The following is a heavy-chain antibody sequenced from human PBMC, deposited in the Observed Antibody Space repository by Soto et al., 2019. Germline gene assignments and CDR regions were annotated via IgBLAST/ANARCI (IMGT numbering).Heavy chain of an antibody. CDR2: IYWDDDK. Sequence: QITLKESGPTLVKPTQTLTLTCTFSGFSLSTSGVGVDWLRQPPGKALEWLSLIYWDDDKRYSPSLKSRLTSTNDTTKNQLVLTTTNIAPVDTATYFCAHTDTGMTTVGTAFDYWGQGTLVTVSS. CDR3: AHTDTGMTTVGTAFDY. J-gene: IGHJ4*02. V-gene: IGHV2-5*02. CDR1: GFSLSTSGVG. D-gene: IGHD4-17*01.